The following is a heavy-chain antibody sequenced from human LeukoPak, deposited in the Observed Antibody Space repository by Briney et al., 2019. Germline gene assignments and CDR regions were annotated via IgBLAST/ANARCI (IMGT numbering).Heavy chain of an antibody. Sequence: EASVKVSCKASGYTFTSYAMHWVRQAPGQRLEWMGWINAGNGNTKYSQKFQGRVTITRDTSASTAYMELSSPRSEDTAVYYCARTRWELLYWFDPWGQGTLVTDSS. D-gene: IGHD1-26*01. CDR1: GYTFTSYA. CDR3: ARTRWELLYWFDP. J-gene: IGHJ5*02. CDR2: INAGNGNT. V-gene: IGHV1-3*01.